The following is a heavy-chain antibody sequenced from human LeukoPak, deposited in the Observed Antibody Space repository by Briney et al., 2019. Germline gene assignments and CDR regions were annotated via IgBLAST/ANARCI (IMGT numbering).Heavy chain of an antibody. D-gene: IGHD3-3*01. CDR1: GFTFSNAW. CDR3: IARGIFGVVITYDY. CDR2: IKSKTDGGTT. J-gene: IGHJ4*02. Sequence: GGSLRLSCAASGFTFSNAWMSWVRQAPGKGLEWVGRIKSKTDGGTTDYAAPVKGRFTISRDDSKNTLYLQMNSLKTEDTAVYYCIARGIFGVVITYDYWGQGTLVTVSS. V-gene: IGHV3-15*01.